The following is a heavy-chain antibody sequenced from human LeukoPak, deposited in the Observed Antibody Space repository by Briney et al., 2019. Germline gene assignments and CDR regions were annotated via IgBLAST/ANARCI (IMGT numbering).Heavy chain of an antibody. CDR3: ARGGYSGYDLITGGFDY. V-gene: IGHV1-69*01. CDR1: GGTFSSYA. J-gene: IGHJ4*02. Sequence: SVKVSCKASGGTFSSYAISWVRQAPGQGPEWMGGIIPIFGTANYAQKFQGRVTVTADESTSTAYMELSSLRSEDTAVYYRARGGYSGYDLITGGFDYWGQGTLVTVSS. D-gene: IGHD5-12*01. CDR2: IIPIFGTA.